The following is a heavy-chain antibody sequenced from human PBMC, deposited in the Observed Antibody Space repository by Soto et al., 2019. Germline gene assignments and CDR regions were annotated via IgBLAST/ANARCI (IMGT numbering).Heavy chain of an antibody. CDR1: GFTFSSYS. Sequence: GGSLRLSCAASGFTFSSYSMNWVRQAPGKGLEWVSSISSSSSYIYYADSVKGRFTISRDNAKNSLYLQMNSLRAEDTAVYYSARDGPDKRRLGAFDIWGQGTMVTVSS. J-gene: IGHJ3*02. CDR2: ISSSSSYI. V-gene: IGHV3-21*01. CDR3: ARDGPDKRRLGAFDI. D-gene: IGHD3-22*01.